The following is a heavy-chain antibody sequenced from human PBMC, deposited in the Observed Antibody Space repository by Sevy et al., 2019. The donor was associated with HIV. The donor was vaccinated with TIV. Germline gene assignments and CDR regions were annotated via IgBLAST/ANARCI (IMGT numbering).Heavy chain of an antibody. CDR1: GFTLDAYW. V-gene: IGHV3-7*01. D-gene: IGHD6-13*01. CDR3: ARAIAAAAGF. CDR2: INHDGSTK. J-gene: IGHJ4*02. Sequence: GGSLRLSCAASGFTLDAYWMHWVRQAPGKGLEWLANINHDGSTKYYAASVKGRFTISRDNAKNLVYLQMNSMGPEDTGLYYCARAIAAAAGFWVQGTLVTVSS.